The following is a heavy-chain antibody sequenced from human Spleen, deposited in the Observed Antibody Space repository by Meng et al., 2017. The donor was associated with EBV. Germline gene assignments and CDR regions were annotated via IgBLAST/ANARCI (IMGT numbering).Heavy chain of an antibody. Sequence: QDQLHEAGTGLVKPSGTPPLTCAFYGNSISSGGFYWSVLRQPPGEGLEWIGYIYPSGNTYYNPSLESRATISVDTSRNQFSLNLNSVTAADTAVYYCARDISPSGKGGSDPWGQGTLVTVSS. D-gene: IGHD5-12*01. CDR1: GNSISSGGFY. J-gene: IGHJ5*02. V-gene: IGHV4-30-4*01. CDR3: ARDISPSGKGGSDP. CDR2: IYPSGNT.